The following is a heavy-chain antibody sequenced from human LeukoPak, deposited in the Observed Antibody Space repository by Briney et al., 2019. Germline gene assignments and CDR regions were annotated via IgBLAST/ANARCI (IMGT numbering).Heavy chain of an antibody. J-gene: IGHJ4*02. CDR2: IYHSGST. V-gene: IGHV4-38-2*01. CDR3: ARRGSRYFDY. CDR1: GYSISSGYY. Sequence: SETLSLTCAVSGYSISSGYYWGWIRQPPGQGLEWIGSIYHSGSTHYNPSLKRRVTISVDTSKNQFSLKLSSVTAADTAVYYCARRGSRYFDYWGQGTLVTVSS.